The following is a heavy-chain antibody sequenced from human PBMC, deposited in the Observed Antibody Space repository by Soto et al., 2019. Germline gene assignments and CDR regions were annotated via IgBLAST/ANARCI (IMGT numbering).Heavy chain of an antibody. J-gene: IGHJ4*02. V-gene: IGHV6-1*01. D-gene: IGHD6-19*01. CDR3: AREEEVAVAGTCFDY. CDR2: TYYRSKWYN. Sequence: SQTFSLTCAISGDSVSSNSAAWNWIRQSPSRGLEWLGRTYYRSKWYNDYAVSVKSRITINPDTSKNQFSLQLNSVTPEDTAVYYCAREEEVAVAGTCFDYWGQGTLVTVSS. CDR1: GDSVSSNSAA.